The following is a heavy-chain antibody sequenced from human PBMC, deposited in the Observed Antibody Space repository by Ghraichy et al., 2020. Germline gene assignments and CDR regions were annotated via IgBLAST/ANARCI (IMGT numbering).Heavy chain of an antibody. Sequence: SETLSLTCTVSGGSISDSYWSWVRQPAGKGLEWIGRIYTSGNTNYNPSLKSRITMSINTSKNQFSLRLSSVTAADTAVYYCARDGYCRGGRCDSVFDYWGRGTLVTVSS. CDR3: ARDGYCRGGRCDSVFDY. CDR2: IYTSGNT. D-gene: IGHD2-15*01. CDR1: GGSISDSY. V-gene: IGHV4-4*07. J-gene: IGHJ4*02.